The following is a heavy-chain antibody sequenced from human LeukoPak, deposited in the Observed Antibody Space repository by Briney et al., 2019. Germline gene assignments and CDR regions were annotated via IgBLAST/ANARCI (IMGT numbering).Heavy chain of an antibody. J-gene: IGHJ4*02. D-gene: IGHD4-23*01. CDR2: INHSGST. CDR3: ACLSGGNGDY. Sequence: SETLSLTCAVYGGSFSGYYCSWIRQPPGKGLEWIGEINHSGSTNYNPSLKSRVTISVDTSKNQFSLKLSSVTAADTAVYYCACLSGGNGDYWGQGTLVTVSS. V-gene: IGHV4-34*01. CDR1: GGSFSGYY.